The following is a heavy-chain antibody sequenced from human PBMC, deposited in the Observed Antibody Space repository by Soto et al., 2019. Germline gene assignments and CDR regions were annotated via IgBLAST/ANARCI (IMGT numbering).Heavy chain of an antibody. CDR2: IYYSGST. CDR3: ARATYYSDTGGSPPLDY. V-gene: IGHV4-30-4*08. CDR1: GGSISRGGYY. Sequence: LSLTCTVSGGSISRGGYYWSWIRQHPGKGLEWIGYIYYSGSTYYNPSLKSRVTISVDTSKNQFSLKLNSVTAADTAVYFCARATYYSDTGGSPPLDYWGQGTLVT. J-gene: IGHJ4*02. D-gene: IGHD3-22*01.